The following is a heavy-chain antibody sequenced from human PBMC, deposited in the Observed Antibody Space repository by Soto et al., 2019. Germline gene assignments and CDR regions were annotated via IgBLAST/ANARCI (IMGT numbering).Heavy chain of an antibody. J-gene: IGHJ6*02. CDR2: ISGSGRYT. Sequence: VGSLRLSCAASGFTFDSCVMSWVRQAPGKGLEWLSLISGSGRYTDYADSVKGRFTISRDNSKNTLYLQMSSLRVEDTAVYYCAKDPPSERMQPDYGMDVWGQGTTVTVSS. CDR1: GFTFDSCV. V-gene: IGHV3-23*01. CDR3: AKDPPSERMQPDYGMDV. D-gene: IGHD6-13*01.